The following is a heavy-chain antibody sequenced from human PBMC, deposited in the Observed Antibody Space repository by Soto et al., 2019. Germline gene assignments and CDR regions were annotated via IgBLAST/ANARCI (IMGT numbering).Heavy chain of an antibody. Sequence: EVQLLESGGGVVQPGGSLRLSCAASGFTFSAYAMTWVRQAPGKGLEWVSVISGSAGATYYADSVKGRFTISRDNSKNQPYLQMDSLRAEDTAVYYCARQDYSTSWYLNYWGQGTLVTGFS. CDR2: ISGSAGAT. D-gene: IGHD6-6*01. CDR3: ARQDYSTSWYLNY. V-gene: IGHV3-23*01. CDR1: GFTFSAYA. J-gene: IGHJ4*02.